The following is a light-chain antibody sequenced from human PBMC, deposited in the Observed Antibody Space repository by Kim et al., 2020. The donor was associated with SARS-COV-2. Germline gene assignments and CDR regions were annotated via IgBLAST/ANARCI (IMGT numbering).Light chain of an antibody. CDR1: NIGSKS. CDR3: QVWDSSSDHHWV. CDR2: YDS. V-gene: IGLV3-21*04. Sequence: PGKTARITCGGNNIGSKSVHWYQQKPGQAPVLVIYYDSDRPSRIPERFSGSNSGNTATLTISRVEAGDEADYYCQVWDSSSDHHWVFGGGTQLTVL. J-gene: IGLJ3*02.